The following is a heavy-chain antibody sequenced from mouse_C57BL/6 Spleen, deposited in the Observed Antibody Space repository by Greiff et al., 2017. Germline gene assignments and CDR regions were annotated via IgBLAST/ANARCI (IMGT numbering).Heavy chain of an antibody. CDR1: GFNIKNTY. D-gene: IGHD1-1*01. CDR3: AGGYEGSSYGYFEV. J-gene: IGHJ1*03. Sequence: EVQLQQSVAELVRPGASVKLSCTASGFNIKNTYMHWVKQRPEQGLEWIGRIDPANGNTKYAPQFQGKATITADTSSNTAYLQLSSLTSEDTAIFYWAGGYEGSSYGYFEVWGTGTTVTVSS. V-gene: IGHV14-3*01. CDR2: IDPANGNT.